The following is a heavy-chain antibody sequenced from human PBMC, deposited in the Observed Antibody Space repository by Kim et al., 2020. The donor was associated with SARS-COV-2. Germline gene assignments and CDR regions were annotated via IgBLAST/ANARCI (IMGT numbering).Heavy chain of an antibody. Sequence: GGSLRLSCAASGFTFSSYSMNWVRQAPGKGLEWVSSISSSSSYIYYAYSVKGRFTISRDNAKNSLYLQMNSLRAEDTAVYYCARGGYCSSTSCPPHYYYGMDVWGKGTTVTVSS. CDR2: ISSSSSYI. CDR1: GFTFSSYS. V-gene: IGHV3-21*01. D-gene: IGHD2-2*01. CDR3: ARGGYCSSTSCPPHYYYGMDV. J-gene: IGHJ6*04.